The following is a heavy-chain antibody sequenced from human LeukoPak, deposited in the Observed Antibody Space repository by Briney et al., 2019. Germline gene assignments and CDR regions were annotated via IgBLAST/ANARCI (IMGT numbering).Heavy chain of an antibody. V-gene: IGHV4-61*01. J-gene: IGHJ2*01. CDR1: GGSVSSANSY. CDR3: ARVRLITMIVVVTKGWYFDL. D-gene: IGHD3-22*01. Sequence: SQTLSLTCTVSGGSVSSANSYWSWIRQPPGKGLEWIGYIYYSGSTNYNPSLKSRVTISVDTSKNQFSLKLSSVTAADTAVYYCARVRLITMIVVVTKGWYFDLWGRGTLVTVSS. CDR2: IYYSGST.